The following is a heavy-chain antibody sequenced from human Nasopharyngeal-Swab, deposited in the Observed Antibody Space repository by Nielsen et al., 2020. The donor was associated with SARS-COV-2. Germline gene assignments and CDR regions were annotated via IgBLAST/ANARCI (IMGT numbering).Heavy chain of an antibody. Sequence: APVKVSCKASGYTSTSYGISWVRQAPGQGLEWMGWISAYNGNTNYAQKLQGRVTMTTDTSTSTAYMELRSLRSDDTAVYYCARAICSSTSCYHYYMDVWGKGTTVTVSS. J-gene: IGHJ6*03. CDR2: ISAYNGNT. D-gene: IGHD2-2*01. V-gene: IGHV1-18*04. CDR1: GYTSTSYG. CDR3: ARAICSSTSCYHYYMDV.